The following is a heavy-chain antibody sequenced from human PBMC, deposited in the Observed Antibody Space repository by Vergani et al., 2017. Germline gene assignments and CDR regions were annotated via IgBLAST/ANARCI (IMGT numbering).Heavy chain of an antibody. V-gene: IGHV5-51*03. Sequence: EAELVQSGAEVKKPGESLKISCKGSGSSFTKYWIAWVRQMPGKVLEWMGITHPGDSDTRYSPSFQGQVTISADKSISTAYLQWSSLKASDTAMYYCAGLPGIKRGNWFDPWGQGTLVTVSS. CDR3: AGLPGIKRGNWFDP. CDR1: GSSFTKYW. J-gene: IGHJ5*02. CDR2: THPGDSDT. D-gene: IGHD2-21*01.